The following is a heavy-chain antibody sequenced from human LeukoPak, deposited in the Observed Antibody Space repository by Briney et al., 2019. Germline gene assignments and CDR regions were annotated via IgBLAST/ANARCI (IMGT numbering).Heavy chain of an antibody. D-gene: IGHD3-10*01. CDR1: RYTFTSYG. Sequence: GASVKVSCKASRYTFTSYGISWVRQAPGHGREWMGWISAYNGNTNDAQKLEGSVTMTTDTSTSTADMELRSLRSDDTAVYYCARVTSYGQPDYWGQGTLVTVSS. CDR3: ARVTSYGQPDY. V-gene: IGHV1-18*01. J-gene: IGHJ4*02. CDR2: ISAYNGNT.